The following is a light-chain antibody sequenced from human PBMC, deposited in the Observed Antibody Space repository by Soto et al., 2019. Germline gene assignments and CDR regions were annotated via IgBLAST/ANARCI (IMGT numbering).Light chain of an antibody. CDR2: GAS. Sequence: EIVLAQSPGTLSLSPGERATLSCRASQSVTNSFLAWYQQKPGQAPRLLIYGASRRATGIPDRFTGSGSGTDFTLTISRLEPEDFAVYYCHQYVSSPWAFGQGTKVEI. CDR1: QSVTNSF. V-gene: IGKV3-20*01. CDR3: HQYVSSPWA. J-gene: IGKJ1*01.